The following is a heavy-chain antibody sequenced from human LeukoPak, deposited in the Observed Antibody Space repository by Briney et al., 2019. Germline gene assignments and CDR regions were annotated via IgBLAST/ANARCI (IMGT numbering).Heavy chain of an antibody. Sequence: SETLSLTCTVSGVSISGHYWSWIRQPPGNGLEWIGFVYYSGRTRYNPSLHSRVTISADASKNHLSLKLTSVTAADTAVYYCARLLDNDSSGDPDTFDMWGQGIKVTVSS. V-gene: IGHV4-59*11. CDR1: GVSISGHY. D-gene: IGHD3-22*01. J-gene: IGHJ3*02. CDR3: ARLLDNDSSGDPDTFDM. CDR2: VYYSGRT.